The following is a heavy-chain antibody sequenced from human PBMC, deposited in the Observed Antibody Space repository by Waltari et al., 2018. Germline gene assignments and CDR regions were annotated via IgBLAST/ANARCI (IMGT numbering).Heavy chain of an antibody. CDR2: IYYSGST. Sequence: QMQLQESGPGLVKPSETLSLTCTLSAGSIDTYSWMWFRQHPGKGLEWIGHIYYSGSTNYNPSLKSRVTMSIDTSKNQFSLRLNSVTAADTAVYYCARQILGARVDPWGQGTQVTVSS. J-gene: IGHJ5*02. D-gene: IGHD1-26*01. CDR1: AGSIDTYS. V-gene: IGHV4-59*01. CDR3: ARQILGARVDP.